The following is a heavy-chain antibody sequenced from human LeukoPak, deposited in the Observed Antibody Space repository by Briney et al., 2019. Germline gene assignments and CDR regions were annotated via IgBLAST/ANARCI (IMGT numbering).Heavy chain of an antibody. CDR3: ARDDLDY. CDR1: GFTFSSYC. V-gene: IGHV3-7*01. Sequence: GGSLRLSCAASGFTFSSYCMSWVRQAPGKGLEWVANIKQDGSEKYYVDSVKGRFTISRDNAKNSLYLQMNSLRAEDTAVYYCARDDLDYWGQGTLVTVSS. CDR2: IKQDGSEK. J-gene: IGHJ4*02.